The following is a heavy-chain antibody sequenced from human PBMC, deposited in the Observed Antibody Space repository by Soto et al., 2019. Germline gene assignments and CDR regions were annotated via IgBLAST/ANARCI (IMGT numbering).Heavy chain of an antibody. V-gene: IGHV3-30*18. Sequence: QVQLVESGGGVVQPGRSLRLSCAASGFTFSSYGMHWVRQAPGKGLEWVAVISYDGSNKYYADSVKGRFTISRDNSKNTLYLQMNSRRAEDTAVYYCAKDRSGGFDPWGQGTLVTVSS. CDR2: ISYDGSNK. D-gene: IGHD3-10*01. CDR1: GFTFSSYG. J-gene: IGHJ5*02. CDR3: AKDRSGGFDP.